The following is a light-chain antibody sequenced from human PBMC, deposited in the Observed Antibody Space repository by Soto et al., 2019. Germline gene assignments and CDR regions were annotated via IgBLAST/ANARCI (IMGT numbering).Light chain of an antibody. J-gene: IGLJ2*01. CDR1: KTDVGGYRY. CDR3: SSSSGTNNSLV. CDR2: DVT. V-gene: IGLV2-8*01. Sequence: QSALTQPPSASGSPGQSVTISCTGTKTDVGGYRYVSWYQQHPGKAPKLMIYDVTKRPSGVTDRFSGSKSGNTASLTVSGLQDADEAEYYCSSSSGTNNSLVFGVGTKLTVL.